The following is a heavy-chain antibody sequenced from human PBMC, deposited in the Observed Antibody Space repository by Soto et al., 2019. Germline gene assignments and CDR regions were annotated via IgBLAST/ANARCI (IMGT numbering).Heavy chain of an antibody. CDR1: GGAISSYY. CDR3: ARGPREIAVAGIGGFFDY. J-gene: IGHJ4*02. V-gene: IGHV4-59*01. Sequence: PWETLYLPCTVLGGAISSYYWSWLRQPPGKGVESIGYIYYSGSTNYNPSLNSRVTIPVDTSKNQFSLKLSPVTAADTAVYYCARGPREIAVAGIGGFFDYWGQGTLVTVSS. CDR2: IYYSGST. D-gene: IGHD6-19*01.